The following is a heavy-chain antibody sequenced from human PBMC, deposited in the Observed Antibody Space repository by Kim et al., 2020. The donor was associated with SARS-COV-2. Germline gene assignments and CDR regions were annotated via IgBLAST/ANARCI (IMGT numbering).Heavy chain of an antibody. CDR3: SSSTVGAYFDY. CDR2: ST. D-gene: IGHD1-26*01. V-gene: IGHV3-53*01. J-gene: IGHJ4*02. Sequence: STYYADSVKGRFTISRDIPKDTLYLQMNSLRAEYTAVYYCSSSTVGAYFDYWGQGSLVTVSS.